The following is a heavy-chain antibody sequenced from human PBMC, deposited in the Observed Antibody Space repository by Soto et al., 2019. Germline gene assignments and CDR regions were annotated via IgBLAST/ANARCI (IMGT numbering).Heavy chain of an antibody. CDR1: GGSISSSSYY. J-gene: IGHJ4*02. V-gene: IGHV4-39*01. D-gene: IGHD3-22*01. CDR2: IYYSGST. CDR3: ASPNSSGYSRNFDY. Sequence: SETLSLTCTVSGGSISSSSYYWGWIRQPPGKGLEWIGSIYYSGSTYYNPSLKSRVTISVDTSKNQFSLKLSSVTAADTAVYYCASPNSSGYSRNFDYWGQGTLVTVSS.